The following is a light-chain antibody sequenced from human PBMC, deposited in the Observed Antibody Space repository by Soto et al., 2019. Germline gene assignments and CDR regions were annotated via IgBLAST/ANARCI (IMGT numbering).Light chain of an antibody. CDR3: QQYGSSPT. CDR1: QSVSSSY. J-gene: IGKJ5*01. CDR2: GAS. Sequence: EIVLTQSPGTLSLSPGERATLSCRASQSVSSSYLAWYQQKPGHPPRLLIYGASSRATVIPDRFSGSGSGTNFTLTIIRLEAEDFSVYYCQQYGSSPTFGQGTRLEIK. V-gene: IGKV3-20*01.